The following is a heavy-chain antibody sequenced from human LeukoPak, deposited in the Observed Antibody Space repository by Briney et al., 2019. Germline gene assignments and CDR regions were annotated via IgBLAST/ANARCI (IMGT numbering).Heavy chain of an antibody. V-gene: IGHV3-7*03. D-gene: IGHD5-12*01. J-gene: IGHJ4*02. CDR1: GLNFNSRW. Sequence: SGGSLRLSCVASGLNFNSRWMDWVRRAPGQGLEWVASIKEDGSETHYVDSVRGRFTISRDNDKNSLYLQMNNLRAEDTAMYYCARDRSGYFLPRYYFDYWGQGTLVTVSS. CDR3: ARDRSGYFLPRYYFDY. CDR2: IKEDGSET.